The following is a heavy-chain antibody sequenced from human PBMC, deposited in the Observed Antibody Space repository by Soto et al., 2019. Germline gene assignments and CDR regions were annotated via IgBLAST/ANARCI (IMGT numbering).Heavy chain of an antibody. D-gene: IGHD5-12*01. J-gene: IGHJ3*02. Sequence: QVQLVESGGGVVQPGRSLRLSCAASGFTFKTSAMHWVRQAPGKGLEWVAVISYDGSNKFYADSVKGRFTISRDNSKNTLYLQMNSRRAEDTAVYYCAREKPFRGYDLGGAFDIWGQGTMVTVSS. CDR3: AREKPFRGYDLGGAFDI. CDR1: GFTFKTSA. V-gene: IGHV3-30-3*01. CDR2: ISYDGSNK.